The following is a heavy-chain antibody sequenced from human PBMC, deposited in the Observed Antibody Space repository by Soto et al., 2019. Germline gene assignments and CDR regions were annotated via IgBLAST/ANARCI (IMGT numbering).Heavy chain of an antibody. Sequence: ESGGGLVKPGGSLRLSCAASGFTFSSYAMTWVRRAPGKGLEWVSAITGSGGNTYYADSVKGRFTISRDNSKNTLYLQMNSLRAEDTAVYYCAKRVPGWFYVDYWGQGTLVTVSS. CDR2: ITGSGGNT. CDR3: AKRVPGWFYVDY. D-gene: IGHD2-15*01. J-gene: IGHJ4*02. V-gene: IGHV3-23*01. CDR1: GFTFSSYA.